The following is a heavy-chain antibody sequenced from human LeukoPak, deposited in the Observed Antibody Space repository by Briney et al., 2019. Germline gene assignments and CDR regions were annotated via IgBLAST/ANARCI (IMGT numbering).Heavy chain of an antibody. CDR3: ARTVYGMDV. CDR1: GYTFTSYV. V-gene: IGHV1-18*01. Sequence: GASVKVSCKASGYTFTSYVISWVRQAPGQGLEWMGWISGYNGNTNYAQKLQGRVTMTRNTSISTAYMELSSLRSEDTAVYYCARTVYGMDVWGQGTTVTVSS. CDR2: ISGYNGNT. J-gene: IGHJ6*02.